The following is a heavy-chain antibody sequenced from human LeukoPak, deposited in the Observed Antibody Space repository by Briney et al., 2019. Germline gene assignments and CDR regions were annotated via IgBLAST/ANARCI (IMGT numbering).Heavy chain of an antibody. CDR1: GFTFTSYS. D-gene: IGHD3-10*01. CDR3: ARDYYGSGSYYLLYYFDY. Sequence: GGSLRLSCVASGFTFTSYSMNWFRQPPGKGLEWVSWISSPSHGIYYADSVKGRFTTSRDTTRNSIYLQMNSLRDEDTAVYYCARDYYGSGSYYLLYYFDYWGQGTLVTVSS. V-gene: IGHV3-48*02. J-gene: IGHJ4*02. CDR2: ISSPSHGI.